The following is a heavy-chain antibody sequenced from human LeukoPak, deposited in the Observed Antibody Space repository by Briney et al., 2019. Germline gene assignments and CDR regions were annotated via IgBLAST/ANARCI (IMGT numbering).Heavy chain of an antibody. J-gene: IGHJ4*02. Sequence: ASVKVSCKASGYTFTSYYIDWVRQAPGQGLEWMGIINPSGGRTTYAQKFQGRVTMTRDTSTSTVYMEMSGLRSEDTAVYYCRREGEYDVRKPGGDYWGQGTLVTVCS. CDR1: GYTFTSYY. CDR2: INPSGGRT. D-gene: IGHD3-10*01. V-gene: IGHV1-46*01. CDR3: RREGEYDVRKPGGDY.